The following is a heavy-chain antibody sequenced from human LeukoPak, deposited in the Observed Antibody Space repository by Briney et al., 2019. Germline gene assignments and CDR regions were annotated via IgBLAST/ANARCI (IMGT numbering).Heavy chain of an antibody. CDR1: GVSINSHY. J-gene: IGHJ6*03. Sequence: SETLSLTCTVSGVSINSHYLNWIRQPPGKGLEWIGYIYGSGRTNYNPSLKSRVTMSVDTSKNQFSLKLSSVTAADTAVYYCAREMSYYYYMDVWGKGTTVTVSS. CDR2: IYGSGRT. V-gene: IGHV4-59*11. CDR3: AREMSYYYYMDV.